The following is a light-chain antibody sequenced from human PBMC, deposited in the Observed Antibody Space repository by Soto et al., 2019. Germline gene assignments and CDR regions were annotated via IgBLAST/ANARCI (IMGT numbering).Light chain of an antibody. J-gene: IGKJ1*01. CDR1: QDISHY. Sequence: DIQMTQSPSSLSASVGDRVTITCRASQDISHYLAWYQQKPGKVPKLLIYAAFTLQSGVPSRFSGSGSGTDFTLTISSLQPEDVATYYCQKYISAPWTFGQGTKVEIK. CDR2: AAF. V-gene: IGKV1-27*01. CDR3: QKYISAPWT.